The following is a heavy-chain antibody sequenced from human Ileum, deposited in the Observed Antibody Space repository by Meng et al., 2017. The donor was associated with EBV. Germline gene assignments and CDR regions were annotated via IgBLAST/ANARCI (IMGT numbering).Heavy chain of an antibody. D-gene: IGHD2-8*01. CDR1: WGTSDGYY. Sequence: QAQPQAWGAGLLKPSETLALTFGFFWGTSDGYYWTWIRQPPGKGLEWIGEINHSGSTNYNPSLKSRVIISVDTSKNQFALNLSSVTAADTAVYYCARGVYGPTTRGREYFIHWGRGTLVTVSS. CDR3: ARGVYGPTTRGREYFIH. J-gene: IGHJ1*01. V-gene: IGHV4-34*01. CDR2: INHSGST.